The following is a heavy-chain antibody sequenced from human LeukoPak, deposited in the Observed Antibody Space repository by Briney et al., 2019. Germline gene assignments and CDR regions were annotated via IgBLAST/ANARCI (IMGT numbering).Heavy chain of an antibody. CDR1: GYTFTSYY. CDR2: INPSGGST. V-gene: IGHV1-46*01. CDR3: AKEGYCSSTSCYGGAFDI. D-gene: IGHD2-2*01. J-gene: IGHJ3*02. Sequence: ASVKVSCKASGYTFTSYYMHWVRQAPGQGLEWMGIINPSGGSTSYAQKFQGRATMTRDTSTSTVYMELSSLRSEDTAVYYCAKEGYCSSTSCYGGAFDIWGQGTMVTVSS.